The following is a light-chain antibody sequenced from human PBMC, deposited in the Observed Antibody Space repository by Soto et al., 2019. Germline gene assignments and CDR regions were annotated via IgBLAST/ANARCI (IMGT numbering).Light chain of an antibody. J-gene: IGKJ5*01. CDR2: AAS. CDR3: QQSYSTPPIT. CDR1: QGIRND. Sequence: QMTQSPSSLSASVGDRVTITCRASQGIRNDLGWYQQKPGKAPKLLIYAASSLQSGVPSRFSGSGSGTPFTLTISSLQPEDFATYYCQQSYSTPPITFGQGTRLEIK. V-gene: IGKV1-39*01.